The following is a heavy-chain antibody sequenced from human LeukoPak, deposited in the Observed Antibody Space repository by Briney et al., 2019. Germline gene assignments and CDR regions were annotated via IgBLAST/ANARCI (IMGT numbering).Heavy chain of an antibody. D-gene: IGHD6-13*01. V-gene: IGHV4-34*01. CDR3: ARNAEQQLAYFDY. CDR1: GGSFSGYY. CDR2: IYYSGST. Sequence: TSETLSLTCAVYGGSFSGYYWSWIRQPPGKGLEWIGSIYYSGSTYYNPSLKSRVTISVDTSKDQFSLKLSSMTAADTAVYYCARNAEQQLAYFDYWGQGTLVTVSS. J-gene: IGHJ4*02.